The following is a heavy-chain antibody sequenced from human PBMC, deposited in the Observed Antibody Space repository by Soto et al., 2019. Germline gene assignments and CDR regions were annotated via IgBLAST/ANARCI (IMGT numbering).Heavy chain of an antibody. D-gene: IGHD3-22*01. V-gene: IGHV3-30*03. CDR1: GFTFSSYG. J-gene: IGHJ4*02. Sequence: PGGSLRLSCAASGFTFSSYGMHWVRQAPGKGLGWVAVISYDGSNKYYADSVKGRFTISRDNSKNTLYLQMNSLRAEDTAVYYCATAYYYDSSGYYYPLSPFDYWGQGTLVTVSS. CDR2: ISYDGSNK. CDR3: ATAYYYDSSGYYYPLSPFDY.